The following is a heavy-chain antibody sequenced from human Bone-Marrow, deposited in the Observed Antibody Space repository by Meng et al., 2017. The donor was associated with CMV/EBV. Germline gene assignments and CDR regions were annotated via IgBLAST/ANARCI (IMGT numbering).Heavy chain of an antibody. Sequence: GESLKISCTASGFTFGDYAMSWVRQAPGKGLEWVGFIRSKAYGGTTEYAAYVKGRFTISRDDSKSIAYLQMNSLKNEETAVYYCTRSGYERSPFAIWGQGQMVHVSS. CDR2: IRSKAYGGTT. D-gene: IGHD6-13*01. V-gene: IGHV3-49*04. CDR3: TRSGYERSPFAI. CDR1: GFTFGDYA. J-gene: IGHJ3*02.